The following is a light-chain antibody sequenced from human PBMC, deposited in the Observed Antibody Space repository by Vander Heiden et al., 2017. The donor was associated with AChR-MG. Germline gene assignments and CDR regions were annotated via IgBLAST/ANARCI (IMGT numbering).Light chain of an antibody. CDR2: GKN. CDR1: SLRSYF. V-gene: IGLV3-19*01. Sequence: SSELTQDPALSVALGQTVKITCQGDSLRSYFASWYHQKPGQAPVVVMFGKNKRPLGSPDRFSGSHSGSAASLTITGAQAEDEADYYCNSRDSIVNHPMVFGGGTKLTVL. CDR3: NSRDSIVNHPMV. J-gene: IGLJ2*01.